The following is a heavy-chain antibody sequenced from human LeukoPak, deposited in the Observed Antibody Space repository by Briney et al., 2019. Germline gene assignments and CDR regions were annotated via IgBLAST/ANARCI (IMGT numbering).Heavy chain of an antibody. D-gene: IGHD3-9*01. Sequence: ASVKVSCKASGYTFTSYGISWVRQAPGQGLEWMGWISAYNGNTNYAQKLQGRVTMTTDTSTNTAYMELRSLRSDDTAVYYCARDRTELRYFDPSWFDPWGQGTLVTVSS. V-gene: IGHV1-18*01. CDR2: ISAYNGNT. J-gene: IGHJ5*02. CDR1: GYTFTSYG. CDR3: ARDRTELRYFDPSWFDP.